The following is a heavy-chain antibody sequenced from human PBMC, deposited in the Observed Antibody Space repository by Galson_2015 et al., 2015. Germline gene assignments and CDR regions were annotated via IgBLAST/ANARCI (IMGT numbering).Heavy chain of an antibody. D-gene: IGHD2-15*01. Sequence: SLRLSCAASGFTFSSYAMSWVRQAPGKGLEWVSAISGSGGSTYYADSVKGRFTISRDNSKNTLYLQMNSLKTEDTAVYYCTTDMRLELGYCSGVSCSTEKYYFYYAMDVWGQGTPVTVSS. V-gene: IGHV3-23*01. J-gene: IGHJ6*02. CDR1: GFTFSSYA. CDR3: TTDMRLELGYCSGVSCSTEKYYFYYAMDV. CDR2: ISGSGGST.